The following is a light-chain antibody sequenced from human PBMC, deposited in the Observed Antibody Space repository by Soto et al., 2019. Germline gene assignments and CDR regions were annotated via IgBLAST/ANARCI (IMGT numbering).Light chain of an antibody. J-gene: IGKJ1*01. V-gene: IGKV1-39*01. CDR3: QPYNSFSGT. Sequence: DIQMTQSPSSLSASVRDRFTITCRASQSISSYLNWYQQKPGKAPKRLIYAASSLQSGVPSRFSGSGSGTDFTLTISSLQPDDFATYYCQPYNSFSGTFGPGTKVDTK. CDR1: QSISSY. CDR2: AAS.